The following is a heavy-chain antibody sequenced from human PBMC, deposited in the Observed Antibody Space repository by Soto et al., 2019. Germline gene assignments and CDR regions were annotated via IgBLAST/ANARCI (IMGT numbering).Heavy chain of an antibody. CDR2: VSYDVRHK. CDR1: GISFSNSA. Sequence: QVQLVESGGGVVQPGGSLRLSCVASGISFSNSAIHWVRQAPGKGLQWVAVVSYDVRHKYYADSVKGRFTISRDNSENTVTLRVNRMSAEDLDIYYCGTQSTGAVSYDNYYYYGLDVWGQGTTVTVSS. CDR3: GTQSTGAVSYDNYYYYGLDV. J-gene: IGHJ6*02. D-gene: IGHD2-21*01. V-gene: IGHV3-30*04.